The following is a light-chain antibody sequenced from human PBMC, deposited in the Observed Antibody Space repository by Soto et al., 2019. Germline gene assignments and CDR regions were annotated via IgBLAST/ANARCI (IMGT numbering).Light chain of an antibody. J-gene: IGKJ1*01. CDR2: GAS. CDR3: QQYNNWPSWT. V-gene: IGKV3-15*01. Sequence: EIVMTQSPATLSVSPGERATLSCRASQSLSTTVAWYQQKPGQAPRLLIYGASTRATGIPARFSGSGSGTEFTLTISSLQSEDFAVYYCQQYNNWPSWTFGQGTKVDIK. CDR1: QSLSTT.